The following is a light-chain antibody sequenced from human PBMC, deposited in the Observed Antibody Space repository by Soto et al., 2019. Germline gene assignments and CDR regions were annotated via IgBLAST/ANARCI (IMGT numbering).Light chain of an antibody. CDR1: QSITGN. V-gene: IGKV3-15*01. Sequence: EIVMTQSPATLSVSPGERATLSCRASQSITGNLTWYQQKPGQAPRLLIYDASTRATGIPARFSGSGSGTEFTLTISSLQSEDFAVYYCQQYHNWPLTFGGGTRWRSN. CDR3: QQYHNWPLT. J-gene: IGKJ4*01. CDR2: DAS.